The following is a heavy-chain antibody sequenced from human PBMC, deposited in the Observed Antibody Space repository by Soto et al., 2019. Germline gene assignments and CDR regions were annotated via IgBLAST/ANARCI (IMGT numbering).Heavy chain of an antibody. CDR2: IKQDGSEK. D-gene: IGHD3-22*01. CDR3: ARDSSYYYDSSGYYYFDY. Sequence: PGGSLRLSCAASGFTFSSYWMSWVRQAPGKGLEWVANIKQDGSEKYYVDSVKGRFTISRDNAKNSLYLQMNSLRAEDTAVYYCARDSSYYYDSSGYYYFDYWGQGTLVTVSS. V-gene: IGHV3-7*05. J-gene: IGHJ4*02. CDR1: GFTFSSYW.